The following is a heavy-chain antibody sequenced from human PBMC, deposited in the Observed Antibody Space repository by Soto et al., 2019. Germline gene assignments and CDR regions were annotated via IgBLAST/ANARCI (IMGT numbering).Heavy chain of an antibody. CDR2: IGSSSSYT. D-gene: IGHD3-9*01. V-gene: IGHV3-11*05. Sequence: QVQLVESGGDLVKPGGSLRLSCAASGFPFSDYYMSWIRQAPGKGLEWVSPIGSSSSYTNYADSVKGRFTISRDNAKNSLYLQMNSLRAEDTAVYYCARRRPTGYYNYWGQGTLVTVSA. CDR1: GFPFSDYY. J-gene: IGHJ4*02. CDR3: ARRRPTGYYNY.